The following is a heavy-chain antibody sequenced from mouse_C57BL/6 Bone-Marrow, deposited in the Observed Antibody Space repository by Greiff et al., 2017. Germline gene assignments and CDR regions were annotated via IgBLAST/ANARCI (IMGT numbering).Heavy chain of an antibody. CDR3: ARERRPTIVTEAY. V-gene: IGHV5-4*01. Sequence: EVKLVESGGGLVKPGGSLKLSCAASGFTFSSYAMSWVRQTPEKRLEWVATISDGGSYTYYPDNVKGRFTISRDNAKNNLYLQMSHLKSEDTAMYYCARERRPTIVTEAYWGQGTLVTVSA. CDR2: ISDGGSYT. J-gene: IGHJ3*01. CDR1: GFTFSSYA. D-gene: IGHD2-5*01.